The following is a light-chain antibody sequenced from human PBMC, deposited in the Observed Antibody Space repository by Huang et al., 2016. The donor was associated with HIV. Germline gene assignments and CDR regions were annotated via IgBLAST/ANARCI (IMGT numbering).Light chain of an antibody. Sequence: EIALTQSPGTLSLSPGERATLSCRANQNVSVGSLDWFQQKPGQAPRLLLYGTSSRAAGIPDRFSGSGSGTDFTLTINRLAPEDFAVYYCQQYGTSPHTFGQGTQLET. V-gene: IGKV3-20*01. J-gene: IGKJ2*01. CDR3: QQYGTSPHT. CDR1: QNVSVGS. CDR2: GTS.